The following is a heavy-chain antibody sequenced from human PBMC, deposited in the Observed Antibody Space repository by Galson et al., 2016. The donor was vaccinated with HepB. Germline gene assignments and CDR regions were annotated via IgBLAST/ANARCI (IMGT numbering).Heavy chain of an antibody. CDR3: ARSPQPCSGGGCYIGGWFDP. CDR2: IYYTGIT. Sequence: ETLSLTCTVSGGSINSNNYFWGWIRQPPGKGLEWIGSIYYTGITYFNPSLKSRVTISVDTSKNQFSLRMTSVTAADTALYYCARSPQPCSGGGCYIGGWFDPWGQGTLVTVSS. D-gene: IGHD2-15*01. V-gene: IGHV4-39*07. J-gene: IGHJ5*02. CDR1: GGSINSNNYF.